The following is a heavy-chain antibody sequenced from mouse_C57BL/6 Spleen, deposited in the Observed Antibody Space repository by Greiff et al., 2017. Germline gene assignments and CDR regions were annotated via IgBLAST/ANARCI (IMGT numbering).Heavy chain of an antibody. J-gene: IGHJ4*01. V-gene: IGHV1-82*01. D-gene: IGHD1-1*01. CDR1: GYAFSSSW. CDR3: ARWGVVATPMDY. CDR2: IYPGDGDT. Sequence: VQLQQPGPELVKPGASVKISCKASGYAFSSSWMNWVKQRPGRGLEWIGRIYPGDGDTNYNGKFKGKATLTADKSSSTAYMQLISLTSEDSAVYFCARWGVVATPMDYWGQGTSVTVSS.